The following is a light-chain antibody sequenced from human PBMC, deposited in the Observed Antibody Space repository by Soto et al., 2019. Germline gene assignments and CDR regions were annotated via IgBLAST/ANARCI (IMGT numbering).Light chain of an antibody. CDR1: SSDVGSYNL. J-gene: IGLJ2*01. CDR3: CSYAGSSTFYVV. CDR2: EVS. Sequence: QSVLTQPASVSGSPGQSITISCTGTSSDVGSYNLVSWYQQHPGKAPKLMIYEVSKRPSGVSNRFSGSKSGNTASLTISGLKAEDEADYYCCSYAGSSTFYVVFGGGTQLTVL. V-gene: IGLV2-23*02.